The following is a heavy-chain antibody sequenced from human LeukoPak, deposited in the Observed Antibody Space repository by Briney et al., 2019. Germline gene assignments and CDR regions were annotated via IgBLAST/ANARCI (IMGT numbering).Heavy chain of an antibody. D-gene: IGHD1-7*01. V-gene: IGHV3-74*01. Sequence: GGSLRLSCAASGFTFSSYWVHWVRHAPGGGLVWVSRINPDGGTTNYADSVKGRFTISRDNAKNTLYLQMNSLRAEDTAVYYCATAGNYRFDYWGQGTLVTVSS. CDR1: GFTFSSYW. CDR2: INPDGGTT. CDR3: ATAGNYRFDY. J-gene: IGHJ4*02.